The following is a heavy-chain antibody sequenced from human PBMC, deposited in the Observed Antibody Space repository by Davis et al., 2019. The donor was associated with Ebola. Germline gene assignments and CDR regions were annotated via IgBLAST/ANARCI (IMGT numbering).Heavy chain of an antibody. CDR3: ARDGYSSGWYNDYGMDV. CDR2: MNPNSGNT. J-gene: IGHJ6*04. D-gene: IGHD6-19*01. V-gene: IGHV1-8*01. Sequence: ASVKVSCKASGYTFTSYDINWVRQATGQGLEWMGWMNPNSGNTGYAQKFQGRVTMTRNTSISTAYMELSSLRSEDTAVYYCARDGYSSGWYNDYGMDVWGKGTTVTVSS. CDR1: GYTFTSYD.